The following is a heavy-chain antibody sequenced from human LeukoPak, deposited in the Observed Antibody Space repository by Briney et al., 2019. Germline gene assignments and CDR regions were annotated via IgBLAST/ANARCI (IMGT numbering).Heavy chain of an antibody. CDR3: ARPMDRYDSSGYYPY. J-gene: IGHJ4*02. CDR2: IWYDGSNK. Sequence: GGSLRLSCAASGFTFSSYGMHWVRQAPGKGLEWVAVIWYDGSNKYYADSVKGRFTISRDNSKNTLYLQMNSLRAEDTAVYYCARPMDRYDSSGYYPYWGQGTLVTVSS. D-gene: IGHD3-22*01. V-gene: IGHV3-33*01. CDR1: GFTFSSYG.